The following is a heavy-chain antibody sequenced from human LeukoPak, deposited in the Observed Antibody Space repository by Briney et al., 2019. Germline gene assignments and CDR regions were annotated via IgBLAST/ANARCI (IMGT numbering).Heavy chain of an antibody. V-gene: IGHV3-21*01. D-gene: IGHD3-16*01. CDR1: GFTFSSYS. Sequence: GGSLRLSCAASGFTFSSYSMNWVRQAPGKGLEWVSSISSSSSYIYYADSVKGRFTISRDNAKNSLYLQMNSLRAEDTAVYYCARDQGSYDYVWGSYRAPGSHDYWGQGTLVTVSS. J-gene: IGHJ4*02. CDR2: ISSSSSYI. CDR3: ARDQGSYDYVWGSYRAPGSHDY.